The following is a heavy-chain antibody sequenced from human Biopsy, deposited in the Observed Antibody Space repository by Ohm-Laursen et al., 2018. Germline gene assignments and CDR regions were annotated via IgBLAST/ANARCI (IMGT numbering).Heavy chain of an antibody. D-gene: IGHD6-19*01. CDR3: ATTTMDTSGWYGNYFDS. Sequence: GTLSLTCPVSSGSISSYYWSWIRQPPGKGLEWIGYISYSGNTNYNPSLTSRVTMSVDTSKNQFSLKVYSVTAADTAIYYCATTTMDTSGWYGNYFDSWGQGALVTVSS. V-gene: IGHV4-59*08. CDR2: ISYSGNT. CDR1: SGSISSYY. J-gene: IGHJ4*02.